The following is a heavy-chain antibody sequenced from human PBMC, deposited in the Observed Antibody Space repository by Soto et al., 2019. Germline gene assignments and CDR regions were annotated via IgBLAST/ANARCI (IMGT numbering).Heavy chain of an antibody. D-gene: IGHD2-2*01. J-gene: IGHJ5*02. CDR2: IYYSGST. CDR3: ARDLHCSSTSCYGEDWFDP. V-gene: IGHV4-61*01. Sequence: QVQLQESGPGLVKPSETLSLTCTVSGGSVSSGSYYWSWIRQPPGKGLEWIGYIYYSGSTNYNPSLKSRVTISVDTSKNQFSLKLSSVTAADTAVYYCARDLHCSSTSCYGEDWFDPWGQGTLVTVSS. CDR1: GGSVSSGSYY.